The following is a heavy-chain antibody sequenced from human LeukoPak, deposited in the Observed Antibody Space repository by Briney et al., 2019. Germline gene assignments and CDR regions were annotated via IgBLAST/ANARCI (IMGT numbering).Heavy chain of an antibody. V-gene: IGHV4-31*03. CDR2: IYYSGST. J-gene: IGHJ4*02. CDR3: ARVAYYDFWSGPFDY. CDR1: GGSISSGGYY. Sequence: SETLSLTCTVPGGSISSGGYYWSWIRQHPGKGLEWIGYIYYSGSTYYNPSLKSRVTISVDTSKNQFSLKLSSVTAADTAVYYCARVAYYDFWSGPFDYWGQGTLVTVSS. D-gene: IGHD3-3*01.